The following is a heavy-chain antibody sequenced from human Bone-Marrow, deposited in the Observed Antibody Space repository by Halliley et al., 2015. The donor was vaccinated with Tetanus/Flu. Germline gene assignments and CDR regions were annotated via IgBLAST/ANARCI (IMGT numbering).Heavy chain of an antibody. V-gene: IGHV4-31*03. CDR3: ARAAYYDSSARDVYYKYGADV. CDR2: IYYSGST. CDR1: GGSISSGGYY. J-gene: IGHJ6*02. D-gene: IGHD3-22*01. Sequence: TLSLTCTVSGGSISSGGYYWNWIRQHPGKGLEWIGYIYYSGSTYYNPSLRSRVTISADTSMNQVSLRLNSVTAADTAVYYCARAAYYDSSARDVYYKYGADVWGQGTTVTVSS.